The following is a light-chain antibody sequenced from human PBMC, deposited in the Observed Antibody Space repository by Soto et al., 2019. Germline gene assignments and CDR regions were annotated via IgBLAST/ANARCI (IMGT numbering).Light chain of an antibody. CDR2: GNR. V-gene: IGLV1-40*01. CDR3: QAYDYSLTAFG. CDR1: KSNIGAGYD. Sequence: QSVLTQPPSVSGAPGKRVTISCTGNKSNIGAGYDVHWYQQLPGAAPKLVIFGNRNRPSGVPERFSGSKSGTSASLAITGLQAEDDADYYCQAYDYSLTAFGFGGGTKRTGL. J-gene: IGLJ3*02.